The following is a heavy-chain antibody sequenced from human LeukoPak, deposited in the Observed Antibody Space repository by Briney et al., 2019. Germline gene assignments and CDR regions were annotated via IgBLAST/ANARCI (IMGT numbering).Heavy chain of an antibody. CDR2: IYYSGST. V-gene: IGHV4-59*01. J-gene: IGHJ4*02. D-gene: IGHD2-21*01. Sequence: SETLSLTCTVSGGSISSYYWSWIRQPPGKGLEWIGYIYYSGSTNYNPSLKSRVTISVDTSKNQFSLKLSSVTAADTAVYYCARCSIESGFDYWGQGTLVAVSS. CDR3: ARCSIESGFDY. CDR1: GGSISSYY.